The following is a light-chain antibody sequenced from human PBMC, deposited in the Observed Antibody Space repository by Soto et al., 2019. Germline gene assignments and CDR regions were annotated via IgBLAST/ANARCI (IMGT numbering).Light chain of an antibody. CDR1: QSISNK. V-gene: IGKV3-15*01. J-gene: IGKJ1*01. CDR3: QQRSNWPRT. Sequence: EIVMTQSPATLSVSPGERATLSCRASQSISNKLAWYQHKPGQAPRLLIYDTSTRVAGIPARFTGSGSGTDFTLTISSLEPEDLAVYYCQQRSNWPRTFGQVTKVDIK. CDR2: DTS.